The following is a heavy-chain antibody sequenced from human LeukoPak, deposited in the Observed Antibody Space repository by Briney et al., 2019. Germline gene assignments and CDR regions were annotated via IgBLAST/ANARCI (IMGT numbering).Heavy chain of an antibody. V-gene: IGHV3-33*01. CDR1: GFTFSSYG. J-gene: IGHJ6*03. CDR3: ARGGRAGTYYYYYYMDV. CDR2: IWYDGSNK. Sequence: GGSLRLSCAASGFTFSSYGTHWVRQAPGKGLEWVAVIWYDGSNKYYADSVKGRFTISRDNSKNTLYLQMNSLRAEDTAVYYCARGGRAGTYYYYYYMDVWGKGTTVTVSS.